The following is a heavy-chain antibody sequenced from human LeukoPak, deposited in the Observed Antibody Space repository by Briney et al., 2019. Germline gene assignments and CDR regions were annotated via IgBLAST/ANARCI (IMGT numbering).Heavy chain of an antibody. CDR3: AREYYGGYIDY. V-gene: IGHV3-64*01. CDR1: GFTFSTYS. CDR2: ISSNGGST. J-gene: IGHJ4*02. Sequence: GGSLRLCCAASGFTFSTYSMHWVRQAPGKGLESVSAISSNGGSTYYANSVKGRFTISRDNSKNTLYLQMGSLRAEDMAVYYCAREYYGGYIDYWGQGTLVTVSS. D-gene: IGHD2-21*01.